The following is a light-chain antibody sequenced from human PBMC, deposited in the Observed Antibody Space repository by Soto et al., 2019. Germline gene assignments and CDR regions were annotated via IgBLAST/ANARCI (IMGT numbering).Light chain of an antibody. Sequence: DIHMTQSPSSMSASVGDGVTITCRAIESVSSFLNWYQQKPGKAPHLLIIGASTVHEGVPSRFRGSGSETEFTLTISSVQPEDFAIYYCQQTHSAPRTFGQGTRLDI. CDR1: ESVSSF. CDR2: GAS. J-gene: IGKJ1*01. V-gene: IGKV1-39*01. CDR3: QQTHSAPRT.